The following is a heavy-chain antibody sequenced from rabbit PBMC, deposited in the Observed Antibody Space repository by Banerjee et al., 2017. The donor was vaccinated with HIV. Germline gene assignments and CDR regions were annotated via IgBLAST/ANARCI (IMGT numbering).Heavy chain of an antibody. CDR1: GFDLSNYYY. V-gene: IGHV1S43*01. CDR2: IYTSSGST. D-gene: IGHD7-1*01. J-gene: IGHJ4*01. CDR3: ARDGFGTGPDYDL. Sequence: QQQLEESGGGLVKPGASLTLTCTASGFDLSNYYYMCWVRQAPGKGLELIACIYTSSGSTWYASWVNGRFTISRSTSLNTVDLKMTSLTAADTATYFCARDGFGTGPDYDLWGPGTLVTVS.